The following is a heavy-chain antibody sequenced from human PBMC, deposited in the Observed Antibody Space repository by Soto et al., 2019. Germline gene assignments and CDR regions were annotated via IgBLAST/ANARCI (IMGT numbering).Heavy chain of an antibody. D-gene: IGHD3-16*01. J-gene: IGHJ6*02. Sequence: PGESLKISCKGSGYSFTSYWISWVRQMPGKGLEWMGRIDPSDSYTNYSPSFQGHVTISADKSISTAYLQWSSLRSDDTAVYYCATQAAGLRFGGYYGMDVWGQGTTVTVSS. CDR3: ATQAAGLRFGGYYGMDV. CDR2: IDPSDSYT. CDR1: GYSFTSYW. V-gene: IGHV5-10-1*01.